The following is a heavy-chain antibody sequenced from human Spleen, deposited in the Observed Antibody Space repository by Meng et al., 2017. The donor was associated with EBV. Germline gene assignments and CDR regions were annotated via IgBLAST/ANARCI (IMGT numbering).Heavy chain of an antibody. CDR1: GDSISRSDYY. V-gene: IGHV4-39*07. CDR2: MSYGGNT. Sequence: QVQLRGSGPGLVKPSETLSLSCSFSGDSISRSDYYWGWIRQPPGKGLEWIGSMSYGGNTYYKPSLKSRVTISVDTSKNQISLQLSSVTAADTAVYYCARDRGDTNAYDFDYWGQGTLVTVSS. J-gene: IGHJ4*02. D-gene: IGHD5-18*01. CDR3: ARDRGDTNAYDFDY.